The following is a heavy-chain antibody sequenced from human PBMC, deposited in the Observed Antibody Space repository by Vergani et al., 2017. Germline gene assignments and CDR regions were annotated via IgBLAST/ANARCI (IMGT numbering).Heavy chain of an antibody. D-gene: IGHD3-3*01. CDR2: ISYDGSNK. CDR3: ARKGYDFWSGYYTPVLDY. V-gene: IGHV3-30-3*01. Sequence: QVQLVESGGGVVQPGRSLRLSCAASGFTFSSYAMHWARQAPGKGLEWVAVISYDGSNKYYADSVKGRFTISRDNSKNTLYLQMNSLRAEDTAVYYCARKGYDFWSGYYTPVLDYWGQGTLVTVSS. CDR1: GFTFSSYA. J-gene: IGHJ4*02.